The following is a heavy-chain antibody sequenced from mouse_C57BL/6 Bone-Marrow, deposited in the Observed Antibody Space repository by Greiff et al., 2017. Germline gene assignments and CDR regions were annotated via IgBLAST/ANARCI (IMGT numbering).Heavy chain of an antibody. V-gene: IGHV1-64*01. CDR3: ARNYGSSYPYAMDY. CDR2: IHPNSGST. D-gene: IGHD1-1*01. CDR1: GYTFTSYW. J-gene: IGHJ4*01. Sequence: VQLQQPGAELVKPGASVKLSCKASGYTFTSYWMHWVKQRPGQGLEWIGMIHPNSGSTNYNEKFKSKATLTVDKSSSTAYMQLSSLTSEDSAVDYGARNYGSSYPYAMDYWGQGTSVTVSS.